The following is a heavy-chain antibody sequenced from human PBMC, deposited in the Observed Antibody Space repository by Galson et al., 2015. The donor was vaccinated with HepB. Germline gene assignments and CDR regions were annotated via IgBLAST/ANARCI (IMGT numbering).Heavy chain of an antibody. D-gene: IGHD4-17*01. J-gene: IGHJ6*02. CDR3: AREFATVSHHYYYGMDV. Sequence: SVKVSCKASGGALSSHAISWVRQAPGQGLEWMGGIIPLLGTANYAQRFQARVTITADESTSTVYMELSSLRSEDTAVYYCAREFATVSHHYYYGMDVWGQETRVTVSS. V-gene: IGHV1-69*13. CDR1: GGALSSHA. CDR2: IIPLLGTA.